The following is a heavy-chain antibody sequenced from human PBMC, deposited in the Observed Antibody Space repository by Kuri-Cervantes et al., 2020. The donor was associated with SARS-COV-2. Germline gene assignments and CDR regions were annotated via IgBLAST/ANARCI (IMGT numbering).Heavy chain of an antibody. J-gene: IGHJ4*02. CDR3: ARTLRYFDWLANFDY. CDR1: GFTFDDYA. CDR2: ISGDGGST. D-gene: IGHD3-9*01. Sequence: LSLTCAASGFTFDDYAMHWVRQAPGKGLEWVSLISGDGGSTYYADSVKGRFTISRDNAKNSLYLQMNSLRAEDTAVYYCARTLRYFDWLANFDYWGQGTLVTVSS. V-gene: IGHV3-43*02.